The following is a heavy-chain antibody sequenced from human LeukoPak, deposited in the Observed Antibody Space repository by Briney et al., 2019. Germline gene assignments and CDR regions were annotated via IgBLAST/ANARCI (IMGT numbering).Heavy chain of an antibody. V-gene: IGHV1-2*02. D-gene: IGHD3-22*01. Sequence: ASVKVSCKASGYTFTDYYMHWVRQAPGQGLEWMGWINPNSGGTNYTQKFQGRVTMTRETSISTAYMELSRLTSDDTAVFFCARPDYPDSSGYLFTSWGQGTLVTVSS. J-gene: IGHJ5*02. CDR3: ARPDYPDSSGYLFTS. CDR1: GYTFTDYY. CDR2: INPNSGGT.